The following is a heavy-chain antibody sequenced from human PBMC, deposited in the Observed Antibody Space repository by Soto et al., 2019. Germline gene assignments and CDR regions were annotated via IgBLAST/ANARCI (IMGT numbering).Heavy chain of an antibody. J-gene: IGHJ6*02. CDR3: ARSRPPRGVLREAVDGAYGMDV. CDR2: IIPLFGTA. Sequence: QVQLVQSGAEVKKPGSSVKVSCKASGGTFSSYAISWVRQAPGQGLEWMGGIIPLFGTANYAQKCQGRVTITADDSTSTAYMELRSLRSDDTAVYYCARSRPPRGVLREAVDGAYGMDVWGQGTTVTVSS. CDR1: GGTFSSYA. V-gene: IGHV1-69*01. D-gene: IGHD6-19*01.